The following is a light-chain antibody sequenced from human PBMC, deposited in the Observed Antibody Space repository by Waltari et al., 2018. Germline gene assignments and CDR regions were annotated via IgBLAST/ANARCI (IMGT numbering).Light chain of an antibody. J-gene: IGKJ2*01. Sequence: DIGMTQSPDSLAVSLGERATINCKTSQSVLYSPKNKNSLACYQQKPGHPPKLFIYLASTREARVPDRFSRSGSGTEVTLTISSLQSEDVAVYYCLQYYSSPPVYTFGPGTKLEIK. CDR3: LQYYSSPPVYT. CDR1: QSVLYSPKNKNS. V-gene: IGKV4-1*01. CDR2: LAS.